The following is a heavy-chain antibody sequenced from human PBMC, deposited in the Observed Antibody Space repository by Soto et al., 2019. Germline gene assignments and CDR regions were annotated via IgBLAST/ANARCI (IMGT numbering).Heavy chain of an antibody. Sequence: SETLSLTCTVPGGSVNIGTYYWSWIRQHPGKGLEWIGYIYYSGSTYYNPSLKSRVTISVDTSKNQFSLKLSSVTAADTAVYYCARENSNYVTQDYYYYYGMDVWGQGTTVTVSS. CDR3: ARENSNYVTQDYYYYYGMDV. J-gene: IGHJ6*02. D-gene: IGHD4-4*01. V-gene: IGHV4-31*03. CDR2: IYYSGST. CDR1: GGSVNIGTYY.